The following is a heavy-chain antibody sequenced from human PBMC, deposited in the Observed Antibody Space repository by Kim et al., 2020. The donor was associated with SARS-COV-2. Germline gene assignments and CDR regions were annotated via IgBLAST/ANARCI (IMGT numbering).Heavy chain of an antibody. J-gene: IGHJ4*02. Sequence: GGSLRLSCAASGFTFSSYAMSWVRQAPGKGLEWVSAISGSGGSTYYADSVKGRFTISRDNSKNTLYLQMNSLRAEDTAVYYCAKVHESDYVWGSYFSYYDSSGYFNYWGQGTLVTVSS. CDR1: GFTFSSYA. V-gene: IGHV3-23*01. D-gene: IGHD3-16*01. CDR3: AKVHESDYVWGSYFSYYDSSGYFNY. CDR2: ISGSGGST.